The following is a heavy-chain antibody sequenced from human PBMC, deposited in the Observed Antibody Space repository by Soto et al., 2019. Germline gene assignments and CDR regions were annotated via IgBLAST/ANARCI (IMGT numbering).Heavy chain of an antibody. CDR1: GFTFKNYS. CDR3: AKDSSLGSYSSSWAVDC. J-gene: IGHJ4*02. CDR2: ISGSGGST. D-gene: IGHD6-13*01. V-gene: IGHV3-23*01. Sequence: GGSKRLSCAASGFTFKNYSMSWVRKEPGKGLEWVSGISGSGGSTYYADSVKGRFTISRDNSKNTLYLQLNSLRAEDTAVYYCAKDSSLGSYSSSWAVDCWGQGTLVTVSS.